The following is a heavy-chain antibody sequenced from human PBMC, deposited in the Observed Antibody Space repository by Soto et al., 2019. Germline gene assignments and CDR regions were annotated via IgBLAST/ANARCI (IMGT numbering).Heavy chain of an antibody. CDR2: TYYRSKWYN. D-gene: IGHD6-19*01. J-gene: IGHJ4*01. V-gene: IGHV6-1*01. CDR3: EKAGAVLFDY. CDR1: RDSISSNSAA. Sequence: PSQTLSLTCAIARDSISSNSAAWNWIRQSPSRGLEWLGRTYYRSKWYNDYAVSVKSRITINPDTPKNQFSLQLTSVNPEDTAVYYCEKAGAVLFDYWGPGTPVTVSS.